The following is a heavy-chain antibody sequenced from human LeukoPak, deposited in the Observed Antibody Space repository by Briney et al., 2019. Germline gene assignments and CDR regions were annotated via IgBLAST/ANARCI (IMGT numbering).Heavy chain of an antibody. CDR2: IYYSGST. CDR3: ARDIAAASLEAFDI. Sequence: PSETLSLTCTVSGYSISSAYYWGCIRQPPGKGLEWIGSIYYSGSTYYKPSLKSRVTISVDTSKNHFSLKLSSVTAADTAVYYCARDIAAASLEAFDIWGQGTMVTVSS. CDR1: GYSISSAYY. V-gene: IGHV4-38-2*02. D-gene: IGHD6-13*01. J-gene: IGHJ3*02.